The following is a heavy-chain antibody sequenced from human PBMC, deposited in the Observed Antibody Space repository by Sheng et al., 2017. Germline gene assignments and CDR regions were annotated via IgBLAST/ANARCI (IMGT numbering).Heavy chain of an antibody. D-gene: IGHD5-12*01. J-gene: IGHJ4*02. V-gene: IGHV1-18*01. CDR1: GYTFTNYG. CDR3: ARAQADGYNQIDF. CDR2: ISAYTGNT. Sequence: QVQLVQSGTEVKKPGASVKVSCKASGYTFTNYGISWVRQAPGQGLEWMGWISAYTGNTNYAQKLQGRVTMTTDKSTTTAYMELRSLRSDDTAVYYCARAQADGYNQIDFWGQGTLVTVSS.